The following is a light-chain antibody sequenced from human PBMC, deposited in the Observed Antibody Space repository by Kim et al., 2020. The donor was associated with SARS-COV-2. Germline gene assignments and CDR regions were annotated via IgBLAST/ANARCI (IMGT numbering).Light chain of an antibody. J-gene: IGKJ4*01. Sequence: ASVGDRVSITCRASQSVTTLLAWFQQKPGRAPNLLIYGASTLQTGVPSRFSGSGSGTEFSLTISSLQPDDFATYYCQQYYDYPLTFGGGTKVDIK. CDR1: QSVTTL. CDR2: GAS. V-gene: IGKV1-5*03. CDR3: QQYYDYPLT.